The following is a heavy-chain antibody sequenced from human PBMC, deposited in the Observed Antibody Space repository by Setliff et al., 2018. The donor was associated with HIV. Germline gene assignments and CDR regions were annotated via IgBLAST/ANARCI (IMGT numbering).Heavy chain of an antibody. CDR3: ARLRGLTIFGVPEGPFDY. J-gene: IGHJ4*02. CDR1: GYTFTSYG. D-gene: IGHD3-3*01. V-gene: IGHV1-18*01. CDR2: ISAYNGNT. Sequence: GASVKVSCKASGYTFTSYGISWVRQAPGQGLEWMGWISAYNGNTNYAQKLQGRVTMTTDTPTSTAYMELRSLRSDDTAVYYCARLRGLTIFGVPEGPFDYWGQGTLVTVSS.